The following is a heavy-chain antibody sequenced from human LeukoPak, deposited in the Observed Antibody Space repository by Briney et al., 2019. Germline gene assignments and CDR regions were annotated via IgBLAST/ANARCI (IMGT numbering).Heavy chain of an antibody. D-gene: IGHD1-7*01. J-gene: IGHJ6*02. CDR1: GYTFTSYG. CDR3: ASGTGTTSTSGMDV. CDR2: ISAYNGNT. Sequence: ASVKVSCKASGYTFTSYGISWVRQAPGQGLEWMGWISAYNGNTNYAQKLQGRVTMTTDTSTSTAYMELRSLRSDDTAVYYCASGTGTTSTSGMDVWGQGTTVTVSS. V-gene: IGHV1-18*01.